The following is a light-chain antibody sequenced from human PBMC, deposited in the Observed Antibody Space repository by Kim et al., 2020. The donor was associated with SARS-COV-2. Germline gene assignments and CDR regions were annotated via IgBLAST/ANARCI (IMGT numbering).Light chain of an antibody. CDR1: SGSIASNY. J-gene: IGLJ3*02. CDR2: EDY. V-gene: IGLV6-57*03. CDR3: QSYDDTEWV. Sequence: KTVTISCTRSSGSIASNYGQWFQQRPASAPSTVIYEDYHRPSGVPDRFSGSIDRSSNSASLIISGLKPEDEADYYCQSYDDTEWVLGGGTQLTVL.